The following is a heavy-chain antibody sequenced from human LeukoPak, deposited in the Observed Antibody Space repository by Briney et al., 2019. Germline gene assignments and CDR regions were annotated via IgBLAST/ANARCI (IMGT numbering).Heavy chain of an antibody. CDR3: AKVPRDGTTL. CDR1: GFTFSKYD. Sequence: GGSLRLSCAASGFTFSKYDMSWVRQAPGKGLAWVSGIRPGGGSTYYADSVKGRFTISRDNSKNTLYLQMNILRAEDTAIYYCAKVPRDGTTLWGQGTVVTVSS. V-gene: IGHV3-23*01. CDR2: IRPGGGST. J-gene: IGHJ4*02. D-gene: IGHD1-7*01.